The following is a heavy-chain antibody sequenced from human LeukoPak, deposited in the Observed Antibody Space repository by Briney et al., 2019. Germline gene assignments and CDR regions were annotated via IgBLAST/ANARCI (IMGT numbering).Heavy chain of an antibody. CDR3: ASVYDSSGYYPF. CDR2: INHSGST. D-gene: IGHD3-22*01. CDR1: GGSFSGYY. V-gene: IGHV4-34*01. J-gene: IGHJ4*02. Sequence: SETLSLTCAVYGGSFSGYYWSWIRQPPGKGLEWIGEINHSGSTNYNPSLKSRVTISVDTSKNQFSLKLSSVAAADTAVYYCASVYDSSGYYPFWGQGTLVTVSS.